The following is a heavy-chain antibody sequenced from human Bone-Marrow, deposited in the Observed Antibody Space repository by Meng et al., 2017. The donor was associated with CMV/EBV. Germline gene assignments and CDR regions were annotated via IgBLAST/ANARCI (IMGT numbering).Heavy chain of an antibody. Sequence: GGPLRLSCAASGFTFSSYPMNWVRQAPGKGLEWVAVISYDGSNKYYADSVKGRFTISRDNSKNTLYLQMNSLRAEDTAVYYCAREFYSDIVVVPAAPLDYWGQGTLVTVYS. CDR2: ISYDGSNK. CDR1: GFTFSSYP. J-gene: IGHJ4*02. CDR3: AREFYSDIVVVPAAPLDY. V-gene: IGHV3-30-3*01. D-gene: IGHD2-2*01.